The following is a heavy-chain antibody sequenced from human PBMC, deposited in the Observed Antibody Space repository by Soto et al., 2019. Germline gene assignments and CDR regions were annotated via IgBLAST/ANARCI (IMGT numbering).Heavy chain of an antibody. D-gene: IGHD2-2*01. CDR3: ARRGSASWRNWFDS. V-gene: IGHV4-39*01. CDR1: GGSITSTIDY. J-gene: IGHJ5*01. Sequence: SETLSLTCRVSGGSITSTIDYWGWIRQSPGKGLEWIGNIYYDGSTFYNPSLKSRVTISVDTSKRQFSLRVSSVTAADTAVYYCARRGSASWRNWFDSWGQGTLVTVSS. CDR2: IYYDGST.